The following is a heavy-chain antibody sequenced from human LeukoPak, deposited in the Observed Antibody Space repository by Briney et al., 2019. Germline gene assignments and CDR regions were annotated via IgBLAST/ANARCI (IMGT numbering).Heavy chain of an antibody. CDR2: TYYRSKWYN. CDR1: GDYVSTSSAA. Sequence: SQTLSLTCDISGDYVSTSSAAWNWIRQSPSRGLEWLGRTYYRSKWYNDFAVSVKSRININPDTSKDQISLQLNSVTPEDTAVYYCARDGSYFDAWGQGTLVTVFS. CDR3: ARDGSYFDA. V-gene: IGHV6-1*01. J-gene: IGHJ4*02.